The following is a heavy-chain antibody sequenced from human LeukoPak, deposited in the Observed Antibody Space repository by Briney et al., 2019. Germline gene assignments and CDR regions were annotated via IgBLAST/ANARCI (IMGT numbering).Heavy chain of an antibody. V-gene: IGHV1-18*01. CDR2: ICPYNGNT. CDR3: ARDQDSLVRGVIGY. CDR1: GYTFTSYG. J-gene: IGHJ4*02. D-gene: IGHD3-10*01. Sequence: ASVKVSCKASGYTFTSYGISWVRQAPGQGLAWMGWICPYNGNTNYAHNLQGRVTMTTDTSTSTAYMELGSLGSDDTAVYYCARDQDSLVRGVIGYWGQGTLVTVSS.